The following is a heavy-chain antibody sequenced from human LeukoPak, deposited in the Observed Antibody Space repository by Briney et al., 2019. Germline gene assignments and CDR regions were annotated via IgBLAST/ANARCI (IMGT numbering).Heavy chain of an antibody. V-gene: IGHV4-59*01. CDR1: GGSMSAYY. CDR2: IYYSGIT. Sequence: PSETLSLTCTVSGGSMSAYYWSWIRQPPGKGLEWIGYIYYSGITNYNPSLKSRVSVSVDTSKNQFSLKLSSVTAADTAVYYCARLLRSGSYDSSGYTPFDYWGQGTQLTVSS. D-gene: IGHD3-22*01. J-gene: IGHJ4*02. CDR3: ARLLRSGSYDSSGYTPFDY.